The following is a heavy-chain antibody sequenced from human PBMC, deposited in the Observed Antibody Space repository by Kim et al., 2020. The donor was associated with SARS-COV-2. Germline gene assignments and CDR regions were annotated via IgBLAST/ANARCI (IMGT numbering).Heavy chain of an antibody. CDR3: ARHLTYYVAFDI. V-gene: IGHV4-59*08. D-gene: IGHD3-16*01. Sequence: NYNPALTSRVTISVDTSKNQFSLRLSSVTAADTAVYYCARHLTYYVAFDIWGQGTMVTVSS. J-gene: IGHJ3*02.